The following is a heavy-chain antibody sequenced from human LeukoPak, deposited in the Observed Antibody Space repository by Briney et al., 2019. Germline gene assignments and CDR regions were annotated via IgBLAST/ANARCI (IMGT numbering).Heavy chain of an antibody. D-gene: IGHD1-26*01. CDR2: IIPIFGTA. CDR1: GYTFSSYA. Sequence: GVSVKVSCKASGYTFSSYAISWVRQAPGQGLEWMGGIIPIFGTANYAQKFRVTITADKSTSTAYLELRSLRSDDTAVYYCARDMKRSRARWENLGFDPWGQGTLVTVSS. V-gene: IGHV1-69*06. CDR3: ARDMKRSRARWENLGFDP. J-gene: IGHJ5*02.